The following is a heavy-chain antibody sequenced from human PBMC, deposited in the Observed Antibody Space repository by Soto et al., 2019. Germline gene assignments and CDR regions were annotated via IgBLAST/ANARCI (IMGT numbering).Heavy chain of an antibody. J-gene: IGHJ4*02. V-gene: IGHV4-39*01. CDR1: GDSISSTTYY. Sequence: PSETLSLTCTVSGDSISSTTYYWGWIRQPPGKGLEWIGTIYSSGITYYNASLNGRVTISVDTSKNQFSLKLSSVTAADTAVYYCDSWRYTSRWEFVYWGQVSLVTVSS. CDR2: IYSSGIT. CDR3: DSWRYTSRWEFVY. D-gene: IGHD6-13*01.